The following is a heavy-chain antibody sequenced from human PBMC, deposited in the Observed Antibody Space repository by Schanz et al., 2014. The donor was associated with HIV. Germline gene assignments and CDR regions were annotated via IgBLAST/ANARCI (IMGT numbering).Heavy chain of an antibody. CDR1: GFTFSGFA. J-gene: IGHJ4*02. CDR3: AKMARSVAANTNFDY. Sequence: QLLESGGGLVQPGGLLRLSCAASGFTFSGFAMSWVRQAPGKGLGGVSSISGSGVSTFYAGSVKGRFAISRDKSKNTLYLQMNSLRVEDTAVYYCAKMARSVAANTNFDYWGQGTLVTVSS. CDR2: ISGSGVST. D-gene: IGHD6-19*01. V-gene: IGHV3-23*01.